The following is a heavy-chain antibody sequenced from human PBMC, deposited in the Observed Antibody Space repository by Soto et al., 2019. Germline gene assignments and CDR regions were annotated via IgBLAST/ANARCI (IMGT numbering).Heavy chain of an antibody. CDR2: IKTDGSEE. CDR3: ERESFDD. V-gene: IGHV3-7*01. Sequence: GGSLRLSCRTSGLTFRTYLMSWVRQAPGKGLEWVANIKTDGSEEYYADSVEGRFTISRDNTKNTRYLQMNSLRAEDTAMYYCERESFDDWGQGNLVTVAS. CDR1: GLTFRTYL. J-gene: IGHJ4*02.